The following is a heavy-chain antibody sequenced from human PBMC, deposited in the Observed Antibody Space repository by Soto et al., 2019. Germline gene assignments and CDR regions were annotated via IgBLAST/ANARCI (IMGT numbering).Heavy chain of an antibody. Sequence: PSETLSLTCTVSGGSISSYYWSWIRQPPGKGLEWIGYIYYSGSTNYNPSLKSRVTISVDTSKNQFSLKLSSVTAADTAVYYCARYCDDAFEIWGQGTMVTVSS. V-gene: IGHV4-59*01. CDR3: ARYCDDAFEI. CDR2: IYYSGST. J-gene: IGHJ3*02. D-gene: IGHD2-15*01. CDR1: GGSISSYY.